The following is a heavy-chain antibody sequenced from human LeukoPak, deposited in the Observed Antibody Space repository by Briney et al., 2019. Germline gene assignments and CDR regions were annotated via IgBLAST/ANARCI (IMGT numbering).Heavy chain of an antibody. CDR2: IIPIFGTA. Sequence: GASVKVSCKDPGGSFSSYASSCVRQAPGQGLEWMGGIIPIFGTANYAQKFQGRVTITADESTSTAYMELSSLRSEDTAVYYCARASSGYTIFGVVIENWGQGTLVTVSS. D-gene: IGHD3-3*01. V-gene: IGHV1-69*01. CDR3: ARASSGYTIFGVVIEN. CDR1: GGSFSSYA. J-gene: IGHJ4*02.